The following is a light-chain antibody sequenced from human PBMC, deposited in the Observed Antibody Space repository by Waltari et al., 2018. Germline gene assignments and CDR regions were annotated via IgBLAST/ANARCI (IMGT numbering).Light chain of an antibody. CDR3: CSYAGSYVV. V-gene: IGLV2-11*01. CDR2: EVS. Sequence: QSALTQPRSVSGSPGQSVTISCTGTSSDVGGYNYVSWYQQHPGKAPKLMIYEVSNRPSGGPDRFSGSKSGNTASLTISGLQAEDEADYYCCSYAGSYVVFGGGTKLTVL. J-gene: IGLJ2*01. CDR1: SSDVGGYNY.